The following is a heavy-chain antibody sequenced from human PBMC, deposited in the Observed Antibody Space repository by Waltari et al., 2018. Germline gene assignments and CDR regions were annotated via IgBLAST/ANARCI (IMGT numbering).Heavy chain of an antibody. V-gene: IGHV4-39*01. Sequence: QLQLQESGPGLVKPSETLSLPCSVSGASISSSNYYWGWIRPPPGKGLEWIGSMFNGGSTYYNPSLKSRVTISVDTSKNQFSLRLNSVTAADTAIYYCARHGYSGGWFDPWGQGTLVTVSS. CDR1: GASISSSNYY. D-gene: IGHD4-17*01. CDR2: MFNGGST. J-gene: IGHJ5*02. CDR3: ARHGYSGGWFDP.